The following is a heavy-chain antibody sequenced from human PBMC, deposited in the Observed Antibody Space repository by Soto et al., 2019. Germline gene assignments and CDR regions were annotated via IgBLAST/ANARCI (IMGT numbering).Heavy chain of an antibody. D-gene: IGHD2-8*01. Sequence: EVQLVESGGGLVKPGGSLRLSCAGSGFTFTNAWMSWVRLAPGKGLEWIGRIKSQSGGGTIDHAAPVKGRFAISRDDSQNTLFLQMNSLRPEDTGVYYCTTVVLMLYGGAHSAHWGQGTLVTVSS. CDR1: GFTFTNAW. V-gene: IGHV3-15*01. J-gene: IGHJ4*02. CDR2: IKSQSGGGTI. CDR3: TTVVLMLYGGAHSAH.